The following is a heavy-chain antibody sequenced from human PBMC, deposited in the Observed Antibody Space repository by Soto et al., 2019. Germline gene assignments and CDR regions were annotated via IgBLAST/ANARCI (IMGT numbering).Heavy chain of an antibody. D-gene: IGHD3-22*01. CDR3: TRGHYDKHL. V-gene: IGHV3-7*01. CDR2: IKSDGSEQ. J-gene: IGHJ4*02. CDR1: GFTFSDFW. Sequence: EVQLVESGGGLVQPGGSLRLSCAASGFTFSDFWMTWVRQGPGKGLEWVASIKSDGSEQYYLDSVKGRFTISRDDAKSSLYLQMNGLRAEDTAVYSCTRGHYDKHLGGQGTLVTVSS.